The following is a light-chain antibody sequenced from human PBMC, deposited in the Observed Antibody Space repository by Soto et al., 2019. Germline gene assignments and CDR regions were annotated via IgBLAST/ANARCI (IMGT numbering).Light chain of an antibody. Sequence: QSALTQPASVSGSPGRSIAISCTGTSSDVGGYNYVSWYQQQPDKAPKLMIYEVTKRPSGVSNRFSGSKSGNTASLTISWFQAEDEADYYCSSHTSGSTRVFGTGTKVTVL. CDR1: SSDVGGYNY. V-gene: IGLV2-14*01. J-gene: IGLJ1*01. CDR3: SSHTSGSTRV. CDR2: EVT.